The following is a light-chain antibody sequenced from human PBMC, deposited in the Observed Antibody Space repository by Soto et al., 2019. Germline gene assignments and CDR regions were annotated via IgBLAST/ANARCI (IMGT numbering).Light chain of an antibody. CDR1: SSDVGGYNT. Sequence: QSVLTQPASVSGSPGQSITISCTGTSSDVGGYNTVSWYQHLPGKAPKLMIYEVSNRPSGVSDRFSGSRSGNTASLTISGLQAEDEADYYCSSYSSSSPYVFGSGTKVTVL. J-gene: IGLJ1*01. V-gene: IGLV2-14*01. CDR2: EVS. CDR3: SSYSSSSPYV.